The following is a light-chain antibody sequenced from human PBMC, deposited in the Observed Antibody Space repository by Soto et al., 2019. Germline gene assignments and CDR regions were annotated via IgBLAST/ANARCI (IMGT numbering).Light chain of an antibody. CDR3: QSFDKYLSAVV. V-gene: IGLV1-47*02. CDR2: SNH. Sequence: QSVLTQPPSASGTPGQRVTISCSGSSSNIGSNYVYWYQALPGTAPKLFIHSNHQRPSGVPDRFSGSKYGTSASLAISGLQAEDEADYYCQSFDKYLSAVVFGGGTKLTVL. J-gene: IGLJ2*01. CDR1: SSNIGSNY.